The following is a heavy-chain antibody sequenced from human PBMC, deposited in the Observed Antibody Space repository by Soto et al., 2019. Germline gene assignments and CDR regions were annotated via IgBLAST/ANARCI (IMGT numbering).Heavy chain of an antibody. D-gene: IGHD1-1*01. J-gene: IGHJ4*02. V-gene: IGHV3-48*03. CDR2: ISYTSTTI. Sequence: VHLVASGGGLVPPGGSLRLSCAVSGLTFSTDEMNWVRQAPGKGLEWLAYISYTSTTIKYADSVKGRFAVSRDNTKKSLYLQMNNLRVEDTAVYYCVREGGSLAFDSWGQGTLVTVSS. CDR3: VREGGSLAFDS. CDR1: GLTFSTDE.